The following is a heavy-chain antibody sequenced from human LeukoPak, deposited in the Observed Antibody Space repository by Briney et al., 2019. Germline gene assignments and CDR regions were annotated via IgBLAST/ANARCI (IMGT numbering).Heavy chain of an antibody. CDR2: IYYSGST. CDR3: ARQDSKQWLVTLQP. J-gene: IGHJ4*02. Sequence: KPSETLPLTCTVSGGSISSSSYYWGWIRQPPGKGLEWIGSIYYSGSTYYNPSLKSRVTISVDTSKNQFSLKLSSVTAADTAVYYCARQDSKQWLVTLQPWGQGTLVTVSS. CDR1: GGSISSSSYY. D-gene: IGHD6-19*01. V-gene: IGHV4-39*01.